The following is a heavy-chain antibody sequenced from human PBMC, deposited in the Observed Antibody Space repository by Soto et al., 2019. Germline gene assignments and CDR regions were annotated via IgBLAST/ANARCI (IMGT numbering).Heavy chain of an antibody. CDR2: IWYDGSNK. CDR1: GFTFSSYG. Sequence: QVQLVESGGGVVQPGRSLRLSCAASGFTFSSYGMHWVRQAPGKGLEWVAVIWYDGSNKYYADSVKGRFTISRDNSKNTLYLQMNSLRAEDKAVYYCARDGTSYSSGWYDYYYGMDVWGQGTTVTVSS. V-gene: IGHV3-33*01. J-gene: IGHJ6*02. D-gene: IGHD6-19*01. CDR3: ARDGTSYSSGWYDYYYGMDV.